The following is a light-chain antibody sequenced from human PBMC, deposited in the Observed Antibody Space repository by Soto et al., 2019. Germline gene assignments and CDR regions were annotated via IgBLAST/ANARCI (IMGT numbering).Light chain of an antibody. CDR2: GAS. CDR1: QGISNY. J-gene: IGKJ1*01. CDR3: QKYDSASWT. Sequence: DIQMTQSPSSLSASVGDRVTITCRASQGISNYLAWYQQKPGKAPKLLIFGASTLQSGVPSRFSGSGSGTDFTLTISSLQHEDVATYYCQKYDSASWTFGQGTKVEIK. V-gene: IGKV1-27*01.